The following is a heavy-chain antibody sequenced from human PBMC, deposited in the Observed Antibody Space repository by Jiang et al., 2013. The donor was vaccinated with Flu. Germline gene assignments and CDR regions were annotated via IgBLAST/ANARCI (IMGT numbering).Heavy chain of an antibody. Sequence: DPEDGETIYAQKFQGRVTMTEDTSTDTAYMELSSLRSEDTAVYYCATDSRGALDYYYGMDVWGQGTTVTVSS. J-gene: IGHJ6*02. V-gene: IGHV1-24*01. D-gene: IGHD3-10*01. CDR3: ATDSRGALDYYYGMDV. CDR2: DPEDGET.